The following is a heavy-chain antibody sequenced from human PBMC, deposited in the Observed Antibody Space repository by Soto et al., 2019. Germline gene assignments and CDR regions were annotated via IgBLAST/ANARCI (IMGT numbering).Heavy chain of an antibody. Sequence: GGSLRLSCAASGFTFSSYWMYWVRQAPGKGLVWVSGVSWNSEIIDYADSVKGRFTISRDNAKSSRFLQMNSLRPDDTALYYCAKDMKWGGMTTIHYFDSWGQGTLVTVSS. CDR3: AKDMKWGGMTTIHYFDS. CDR1: GFTFSSYW. V-gene: IGHV3-9*01. J-gene: IGHJ4*02. D-gene: IGHD4-17*01. CDR2: VSWNSEII.